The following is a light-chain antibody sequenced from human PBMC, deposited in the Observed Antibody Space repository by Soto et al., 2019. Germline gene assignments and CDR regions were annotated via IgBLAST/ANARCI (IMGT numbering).Light chain of an antibody. V-gene: IGKV3-11*01. CDR1: QSVSSY. CDR3: KQRSNXPWT. Sequence: EIVLTQSPATLSLSPGERATLSWRASQSVSSYLAWYQQKPGQAPRLLIYDSSNRATGIPARFSGSGSGTDFTLTISSLEPEDFAVYYSKQRSNXPWTCGQGTKV. CDR2: DSS. J-gene: IGKJ1*01.